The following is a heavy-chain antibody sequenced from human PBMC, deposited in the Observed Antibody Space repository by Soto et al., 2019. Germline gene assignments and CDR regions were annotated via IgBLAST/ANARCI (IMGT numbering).Heavy chain of an antibody. CDR3: ARLSTTKAFDS. Sequence: GGSLTLSCAASGFTFSSYGMHWVRQAPGKGLEWVAVIWHDGSNKYYADSVKGRFTISRDNSKNTLYLQMNSLRAEDTAVYYCARLSTTKAFDSWGQGTMVTVSS. CDR2: IWHDGSNK. D-gene: IGHD4-17*01. V-gene: IGHV3-33*01. CDR1: GFTFSSYG. J-gene: IGHJ3*02.